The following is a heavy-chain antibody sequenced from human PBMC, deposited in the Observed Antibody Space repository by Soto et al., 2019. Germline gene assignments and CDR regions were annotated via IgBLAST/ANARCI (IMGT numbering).Heavy chain of an antibody. Sequence: QVQLVQSGAEVKKPGASVKVSCKASGYTFTSYGISWVRQAPGQGLEWMGWISAYNGNTNYAQKLNVRVTRPTDTATSTAYMGLRSLRSDDTAVYYCAGDGPLRGSGSFDYWGQGTLVTVSS. CDR1: GYTFTSYG. D-gene: IGHD3-10*01. CDR3: AGDGPLRGSGSFDY. J-gene: IGHJ4*02. CDR2: ISAYNGNT. V-gene: IGHV1-18*01.